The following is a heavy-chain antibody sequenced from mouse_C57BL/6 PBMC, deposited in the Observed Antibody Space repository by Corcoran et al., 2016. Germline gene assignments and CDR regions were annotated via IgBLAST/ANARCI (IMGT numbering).Heavy chain of an antibody. CDR3: ARWAAFITTVVPDY. J-gene: IGHJ2*01. V-gene: IGHV9-3*01. D-gene: IGHD1-1*01. Sequence: QIQLVQSGPELKKPGETVKISCKASGYTFTTYGMSWVKQAPGKGLKWMGWINTYSGVPTYADDFKGRFAFSLETSASTAYLQINNLKNEDTATYFCARWAAFITTVVPDYWGQGTTLTVSS. CDR1: GYTFTTYG. CDR2: INTYSGVP.